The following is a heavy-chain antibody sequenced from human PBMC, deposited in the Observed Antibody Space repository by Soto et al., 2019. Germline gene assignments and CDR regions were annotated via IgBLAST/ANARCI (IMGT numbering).Heavy chain of an antibody. J-gene: IGHJ5*02. CDR2: MYSGGNT. CDR1: GGSFSSSTYY. D-gene: IGHD3-22*01. V-gene: IGHV4-39*01. Sequence: SETLSLTCTVSGGSFSSSTYYWGWIRQPPGKGLEWIGSMYSGGNTYYNPSLKSRVTVSVDTSKNHFSLKLTSVTAADTAMYYCARQPYDSTGYNYGAWGQGTLVTVSS. CDR3: ARQPYDSTGYNYGA.